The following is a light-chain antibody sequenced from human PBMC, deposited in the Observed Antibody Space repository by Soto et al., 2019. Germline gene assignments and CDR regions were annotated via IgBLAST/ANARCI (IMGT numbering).Light chain of an antibody. Sequence: MSQSPSTLSAYVGDRVTITCRASQNINRRLAWYQQKPGKAPNLLIYDASSLESGVPARFSGGGSGTEFTLTISSLQPDDFSTFYCQQYNNYPWTFGQGTKVDI. CDR3: QQYNNYPWT. CDR1: QNINRR. CDR2: DAS. J-gene: IGKJ1*01. V-gene: IGKV1-5*01.